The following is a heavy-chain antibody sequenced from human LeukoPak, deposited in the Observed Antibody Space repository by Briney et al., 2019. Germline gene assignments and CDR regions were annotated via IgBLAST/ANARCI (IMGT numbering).Heavy chain of an antibody. CDR1: GGSISSDY. CDR2: IYYSGST. Sequence: SETLSLTCSVSGGSISSDYWNWIRQPPGKGLEWIGYIYYSGSTSYNPSLKSRVTISIDTSKNQFSLKLSSVTAADTAVYYCAREVVAAAEVDYWGQGTLVTVSS. CDR3: AREVVAAAEVDY. D-gene: IGHD6-13*01. J-gene: IGHJ4*02. V-gene: IGHV4-59*12.